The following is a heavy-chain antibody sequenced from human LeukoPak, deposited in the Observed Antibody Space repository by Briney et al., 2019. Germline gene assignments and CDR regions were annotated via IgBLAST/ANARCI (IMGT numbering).Heavy chain of an antibody. CDR1: GFTFSSYA. D-gene: IGHD4-17*01. V-gene: IGHV3-64D*06. CDR2: ISSNGGST. J-gene: IGHJ6*02. Sequence: GGSLRLSCSASGFTFSSYAMHWVRQAPGKGLEYVSAISSNGGSTYYADSVEGRFTISRDNSKNTLYLQMSSLRAEDTAVYYCVKAEMTTVYNRYYGMDVWGQGTTVTVSS. CDR3: VKAEMTTVYNRYYGMDV.